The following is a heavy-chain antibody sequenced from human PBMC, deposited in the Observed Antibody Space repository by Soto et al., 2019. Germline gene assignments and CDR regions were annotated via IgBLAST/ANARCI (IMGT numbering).Heavy chain of an antibody. CDR2: IFYTGNT. V-gene: IGHV4-59*08. Sequence: SETLSLTCTVSGGSITSYYWGWIRQPPGKELEFIGYIFYTGNTKYNPSFKSRVTISVDASKNQFSLNLSSVTAADTAVYYCARLAYGDHFDDWGQGTLVTVSS. D-gene: IGHD4-17*01. CDR3: ARLAYGDHFDD. CDR1: GGSITSYY. J-gene: IGHJ4*02.